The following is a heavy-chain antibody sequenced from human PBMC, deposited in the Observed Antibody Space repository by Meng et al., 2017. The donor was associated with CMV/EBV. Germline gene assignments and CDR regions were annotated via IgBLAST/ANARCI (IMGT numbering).Heavy chain of an antibody. CDR2: INHSGST. Sequence: YGGSFRGYYWSWIRQPPGKGLEWIGEINHSGSTNYNPSLKSRVTISVDTSKNQFSLKLSSVTAADTAVYYCARSVVVIATRRGYFDLWGRGTLVTVS. J-gene: IGHJ2*01. V-gene: IGHV4-34*01. CDR1: GGSFRGYY. CDR3: ARSVVVIATRRGYFDL. D-gene: IGHD2-21*01.